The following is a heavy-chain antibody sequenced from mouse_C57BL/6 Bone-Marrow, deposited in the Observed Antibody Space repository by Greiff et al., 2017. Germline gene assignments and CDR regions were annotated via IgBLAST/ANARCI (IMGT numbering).Heavy chain of an antibody. CDR2: IDPEPGGT. D-gene: IGHD2-4*01. J-gene: IGHJ1*03. Sequence: VQLQQSGAELVRPGASVTLSCKASGYTFTDYEMHWVKQTPVHGLEWIGAIDPEPGGTAYNQKFKGKAILTADKSSRTAYMELRSLPSEDSAVYYCTQTPLYYERSWCFDGWGTGTTVTVSS. CDR3: TQTPLYYERSWCFDG. V-gene: IGHV1-15*01. CDR1: GYTFTDYE.